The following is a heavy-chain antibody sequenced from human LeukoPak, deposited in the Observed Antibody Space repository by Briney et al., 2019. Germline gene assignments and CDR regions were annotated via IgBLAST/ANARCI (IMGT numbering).Heavy chain of an antibody. Sequence: GGSLRLSCEASGFTFSRYGMSWVRQAPGEGLEWVSAIRGSGGSTYYADSVKGRFTISRDNSKNTLYLQMNSLRAEDTAVYYCAKATIFGVVDYFDCWGQGTLVTVSS. CDR3: AKATIFGVVDYFDC. V-gene: IGHV3-23*01. J-gene: IGHJ4*02. D-gene: IGHD3-3*01. CDR1: GFTFSRYG. CDR2: IRGSGGST.